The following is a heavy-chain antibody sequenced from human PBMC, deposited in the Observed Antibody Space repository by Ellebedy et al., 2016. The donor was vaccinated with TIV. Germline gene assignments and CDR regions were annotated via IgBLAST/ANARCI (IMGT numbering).Heavy chain of an antibody. V-gene: IGHV4-59*01. CDR2: IYYSGST. CDR1: GDSISSYY. CDR3: ARGGASSKYFDY. J-gene: IGHJ4*02. Sequence: MPSETLSLTCTVSGDSISSYYWSWIRQPPGKGLEWIGFIYYSGSTNYNPSLKSRVTISVDTSKNQFSLELCSVTAADTAVYYCARGGASSKYFDYWGQGTLVTVSS.